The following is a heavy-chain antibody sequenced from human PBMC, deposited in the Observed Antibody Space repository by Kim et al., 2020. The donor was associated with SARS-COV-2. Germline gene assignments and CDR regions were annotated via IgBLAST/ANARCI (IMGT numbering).Heavy chain of an antibody. D-gene: IGHD4-4*01. CDR3: ARRTVTTSFYYYYYMDV. CDR1: GGSISSGDYY. Sequence: SETLSLTCTVSGGSISSGDYYWSWIRQPPGKGLEWIGYIYYSGSTYYNPSLKSRVTISVDTSKNQFSLKLSSVTAADTAVYYCARRTVTTSFYYYYYMDVWGKGTTVTVSS. V-gene: IGHV4-30-4*01. CDR2: IYYSGST. J-gene: IGHJ6*03.